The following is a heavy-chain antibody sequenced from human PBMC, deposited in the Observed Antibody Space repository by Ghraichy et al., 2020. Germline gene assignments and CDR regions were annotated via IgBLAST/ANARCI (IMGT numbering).Heavy chain of an antibody. J-gene: IGHJ6*02. Sequence: LSLTCAASGFTFSDSYMSWIRQAPGKGLEWVSHISSSGSYTKYADSVKGRFTISRDNAKKSLFLQMNSLRAEDTAVYYCARFYGLDVWGQGTTVTVSS. CDR1: GFTFSDSY. CDR3: ARFYGLDV. CDR2: ISSSGSYT. V-gene: IGHV3-11*06.